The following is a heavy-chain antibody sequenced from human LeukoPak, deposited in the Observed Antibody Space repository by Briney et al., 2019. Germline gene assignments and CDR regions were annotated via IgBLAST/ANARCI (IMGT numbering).Heavy chain of an antibody. J-gene: IGHJ6*03. Sequence: PGGSLRLSCAASGFTFSSYSMNWVRQAPGKGLEWVSSISSSSSYIYYADSVKGRFTISRDNAKNSLYLQMNSLRAEDTAVYYCAKVPVPLFNYMDVWGKGTTVTISS. CDR3: AKVPVPLFNYMDV. V-gene: IGHV3-21*01. D-gene: IGHD3-10*01. CDR2: ISSSSSYI. CDR1: GFTFSSYS.